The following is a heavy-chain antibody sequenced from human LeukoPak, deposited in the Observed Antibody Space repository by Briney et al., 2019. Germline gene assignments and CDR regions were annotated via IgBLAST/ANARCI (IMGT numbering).Heavy chain of an antibody. Sequence: GGSLRLSCAASGFTFSSYEMNWVRQAPGKGLEWVSYISSSGSTIYYADSVKGRFTISRDNAKNSLYLQMNSLRAEDTAVYYCAKDFSCSSTSCYQYRWFDPWGQGTLVTVSS. CDR1: GFTFSSYE. D-gene: IGHD2-2*01. J-gene: IGHJ5*02. V-gene: IGHV3-48*03. CDR3: AKDFSCSSTSCYQYRWFDP. CDR2: ISSSGSTI.